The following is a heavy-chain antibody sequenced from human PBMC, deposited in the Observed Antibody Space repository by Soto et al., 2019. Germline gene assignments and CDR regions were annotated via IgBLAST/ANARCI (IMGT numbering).Heavy chain of an antibody. CDR2: INRSGST. Sequence: SETLSLTCAVYGGSFSGYYWSWIRQPPGKGLEWIGEINRSGSTNYNPSLKSRVTISVDTSKNQFSLKLSSVTAADTAVYYCARLETYYYGSGSPRGGMDVWGQGTTVTVSS. CDR3: ARLETYYYGSGSPRGGMDV. D-gene: IGHD3-10*01. V-gene: IGHV4-34*01. CDR1: GGSFSGYY. J-gene: IGHJ6*02.